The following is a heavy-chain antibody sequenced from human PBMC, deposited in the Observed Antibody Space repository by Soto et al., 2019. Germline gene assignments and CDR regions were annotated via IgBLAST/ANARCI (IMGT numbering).Heavy chain of an antibody. D-gene: IGHD1-1*01. J-gene: IGHJ4*02. CDR2: INHSGST. Sequence: SETLSLTCAVYGGSFSGYYWSWIRQPPGKGLEWIGEINHSGSTNYNPSLKSRVTISVDTSKNQFSLKLSSVTAADTAVYYCARGPTGPYFDYWGQGTLVTVSS. CDR3: ARGPTGPYFDY. V-gene: IGHV4-34*01. CDR1: GGSFSGYY.